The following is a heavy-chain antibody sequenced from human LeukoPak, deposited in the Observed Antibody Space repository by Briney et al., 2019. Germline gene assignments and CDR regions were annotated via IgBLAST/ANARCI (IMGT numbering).Heavy chain of an antibody. J-gene: IGHJ4*02. Sequence: PGGSLRLSCAASGFTFGTYAMSWVRQAPGKGLEWVSVIYSGGSTYYADSVKGRFAISRDNSKNTLYLQMNSLRAEDTAVYYCASGTTKTSFDYWGQGTLVTVSS. CDR2: IYSGGST. CDR1: GFTFGTYA. D-gene: IGHD1-7*01. CDR3: ASGTTKTSFDY. V-gene: IGHV3-53*01.